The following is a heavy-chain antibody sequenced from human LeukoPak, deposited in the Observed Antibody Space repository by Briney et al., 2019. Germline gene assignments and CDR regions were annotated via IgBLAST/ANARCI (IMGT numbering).Heavy chain of an antibody. V-gene: IGHV7-4-1*02. D-gene: IGHD3-9*01. J-gene: IGHJ6*02. CDR2: INTNTGNP. Sequence: ASVKVSCKASGYAFTSYSMNWVRQAPGQGLEWMGWINTNTGNPTYAQGFTGRFVFSLDTSVSTAYLQISSLKAEDTAVYYCARVSPFEHFDWVPWDVWGQGTTVTVSS. CDR3: ARVSPFEHFDWVPWDV. CDR1: GYAFTSYS.